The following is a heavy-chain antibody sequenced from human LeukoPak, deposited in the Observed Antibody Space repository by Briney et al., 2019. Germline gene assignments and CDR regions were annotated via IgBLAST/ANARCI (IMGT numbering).Heavy chain of an antibody. Sequence: ASVKVSCKASGYTFTSYSISWVRQAPGQGLKWMGWISAYNGNTNYAQKLQGRVTMTTDTSTSTAYMELRSLRSDDTAVYYCARDSGITGTNWFDPWGQGTLVTVSS. CDR1: GYTFTSYS. CDR2: ISAYNGNT. CDR3: ARDSGITGTNWFDP. V-gene: IGHV1-18*01. J-gene: IGHJ5*02. D-gene: IGHD1-7*01.